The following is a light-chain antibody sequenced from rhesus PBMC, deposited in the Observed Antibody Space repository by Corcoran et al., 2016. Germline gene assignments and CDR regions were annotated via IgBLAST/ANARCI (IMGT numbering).Light chain of an antibody. J-gene: IGKJ1*01. CDR1: QDIRSY. CDR2: DAS. Sequence: DIQLTQSPSSLSASVGDRVTITCRASQDIRSYLAWYQQKSGKAPKLLIYDASNLQIGVPSRFTGSGSGTEFTLTIRSLQPEDFATYFCQHRNSFPPTCGQGSKVEIK. V-gene: IGKV1-38*01. CDR3: QHRNSFPPT.